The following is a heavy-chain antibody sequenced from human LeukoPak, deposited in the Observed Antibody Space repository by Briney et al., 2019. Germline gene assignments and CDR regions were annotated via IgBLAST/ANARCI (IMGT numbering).Heavy chain of an antibody. Sequence: GGSLRLSCAASGFTFSSYSMSWVRQAPGKGLEWVSSISSSSYIYYADSVKGRFTISRDSAKNSLYLQMNSLRAEDTAVYYCARANDNYYYYYMDVWGKGTTVTISS. J-gene: IGHJ6*03. CDR3: ARANDNYYYYYMDV. CDR1: GFTFSSYS. V-gene: IGHV3-21*01. D-gene: IGHD3-9*01. CDR2: ISSSSYI.